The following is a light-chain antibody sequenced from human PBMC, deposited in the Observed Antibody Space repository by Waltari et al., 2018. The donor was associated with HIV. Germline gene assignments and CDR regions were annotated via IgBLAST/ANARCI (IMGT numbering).Light chain of an antibody. CDR1: RSNIGAGYF. CDR3: QSYDSSLRASV. Sequence: QSALTQPPSVSGAPGQRVTIPCTGNRSNIGAGYFVHCYQHRPGTAPQLLVSSGIHRPSGVPDRFSGSKSGTSASLVITGLQAEDEADYYCQSYDSSLRASVFGGGTKLTVL. V-gene: IGLV1-40*01. CDR2: SGI. J-gene: IGLJ2*01.